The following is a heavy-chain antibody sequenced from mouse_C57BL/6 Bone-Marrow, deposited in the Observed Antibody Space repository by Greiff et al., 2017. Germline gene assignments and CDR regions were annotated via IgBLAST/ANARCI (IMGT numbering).Heavy chain of an antibody. J-gene: IGHJ4*01. V-gene: IGHV5-6*01. CDR3: ARHAYYSNYWYAMDY. CDR1: GFTFSSYG. CDR2: ISSGGSYT. D-gene: IGHD2-5*01. Sequence: EVMLVESGGDLAKPGGSLKLSCAASGFTFSSYGMSWVRQTPDKRLEWVATISSGGSYTYYPDSVKGRFTISRDNAKNTLYLQMSSLKSEDTAMYYCARHAYYSNYWYAMDYWGQGTSVTVSS.